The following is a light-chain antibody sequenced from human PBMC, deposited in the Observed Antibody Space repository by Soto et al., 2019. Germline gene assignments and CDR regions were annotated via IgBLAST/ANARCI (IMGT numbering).Light chain of an antibody. CDR1: SSDVGGYNH. Sequence: QSALTQPASVSGSPGQSVTISCTGTSSDVGGYNHVSWYQQHPGKAPKLMIYDVSNRPSGVSNRFSGSKSGNTASLTISGLQAEDEADYYCSSYRSSSTQVVFGGGTKLTVL. CDR3: SSYRSSSTQVV. J-gene: IGLJ2*01. CDR2: DVS. V-gene: IGLV2-14*01.